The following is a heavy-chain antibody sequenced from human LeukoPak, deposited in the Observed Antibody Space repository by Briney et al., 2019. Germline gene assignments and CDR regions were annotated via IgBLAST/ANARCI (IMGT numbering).Heavy chain of an antibody. CDR3: ARGRLGIEHFDFDY. D-gene: IGHD7-27*01. CDR1: GGSISSYY. Sequence: KPSETLSLTCTVSGGSISSYYWSWIRQPPGKGLEWIGYIYYSGSTNYNPSLKSRVTISVDTSKNQFSLKLSSVTAADTAVYYCARGRLGIEHFDFDYWGQGTLVTVSS. CDR2: IYYSGST. J-gene: IGHJ4*02. V-gene: IGHV4-59*01.